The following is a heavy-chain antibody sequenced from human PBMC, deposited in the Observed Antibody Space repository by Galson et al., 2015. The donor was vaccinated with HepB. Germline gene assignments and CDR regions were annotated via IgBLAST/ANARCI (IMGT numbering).Heavy chain of an antibody. V-gene: IGHV4-34*01. Sequence: SETLSLTCAVDGGSFSGHYWSWIRQPPGKGLEWIGEINHSGSTNYNPSLKSRVTISVDTSKRQFSLKLSSVTAADTAVYYCVRAKGTSISYFDHYYGVDVWGQGTTVTVSS. CDR3: VRAKGTSISYFDHYYGVDV. CDR1: GGSFSGHY. J-gene: IGHJ6*02. CDR2: INHSGST. D-gene: IGHD3-9*01.